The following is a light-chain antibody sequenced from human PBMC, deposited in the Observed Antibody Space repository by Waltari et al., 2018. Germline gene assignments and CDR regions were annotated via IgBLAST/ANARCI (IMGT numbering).Light chain of an antibody. CDR1: QSVLYSPHNNNH. V-gene: IGKV4-1*01. Sequence: DIVMTQSPASLAVSLGARAPINCKSSQSVLYSPHNNNHLAWYQQKPGQPPKLLIYWASTRESGVPDRFSGSGSGTDFTLTISSLQAEDVAVYYCQQYDSTRVRTFGGGTKVEIK. CDR3: QQYDSTRVRT. J-gene: IGKJ4*02. CDR2: WAS.